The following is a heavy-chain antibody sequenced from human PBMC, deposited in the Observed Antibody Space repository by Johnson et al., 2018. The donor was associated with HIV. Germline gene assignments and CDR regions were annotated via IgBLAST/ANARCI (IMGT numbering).Heavy chain of an antibody. J-gene: IGHJ3*02. CDR1: GFTFSSYA. V-gene: IGHV3-30-3*01. Sequence: QVQLVESGGGVVQPGRSLRLSCAASGFTFSSYAMHWVRQAPGKGLEWVAVISYDGSNKYYADYVKGRFTISRDNSKNTLYLQMNSLRAEDTAVYYCAKDPYSGSPIDIWGQGTMVTVSS. CDR3: AKDPYSGSPIDI. CDR2: ISYDGSNK. D-gene: IGHD1-26*01.